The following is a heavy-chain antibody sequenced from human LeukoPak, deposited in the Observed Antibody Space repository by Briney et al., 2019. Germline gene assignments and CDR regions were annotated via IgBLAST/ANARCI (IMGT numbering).Heavy chain of an antibody. Sequence: ASETLSLTCAVSGGSISSSNWWSWVRQPPGEGLEWIGEIYHSGSTNYNPSLKSRVTISVDKSKNQFSLKLSSVTAADTAVYYCARDPGRTYSSSWYPFDYWGQGTLVTVSS. CDR2: IYHSGST. D-gene: IGHD6-13*01. CDR3: ARDPGRTYSSSWYPFDY. CDR1: GGSISSSNW. J-gene: IGHJ4*02. V-gene: IGHV4-4*02.